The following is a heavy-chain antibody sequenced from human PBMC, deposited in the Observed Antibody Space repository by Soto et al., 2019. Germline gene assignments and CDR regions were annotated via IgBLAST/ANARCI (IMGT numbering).Heavy chain of an antibody. J-gene: IGHJ4*02. CDR3: ARSLSLYDFWSGYYMDPYFAY. V-gene: IGHV3-23*01. Sequence: GGSLRLSCAASGFTFSSYAMSWVRQAPGKGLEWVSAISGSGGSKYYADSVKGRFTISRDNSKNTLYLQMNSLRAEDTAVYYCARSLSLYDFWSGYYMDPYFAYWGQGTLVTVSS. D-gene: IGHD3-3*01. CDR2: ISGSGGSK. CDR1: GFTFSSYA.